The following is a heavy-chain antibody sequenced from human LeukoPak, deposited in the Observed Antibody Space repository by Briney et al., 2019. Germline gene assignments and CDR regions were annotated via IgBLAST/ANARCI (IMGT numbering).Heavy chain of an antibody. CDR2: IYYSGST. J-gene: IGHJ4*02. CDR1: GGSTSSSSYY. Sequence: PSETLSLTCTVSGGSTSSSSYYWGWIRQPPGKGLERIGSIYYSGSTYYNPSLKSRVTISVDTSKNQFSLKLSSVTAADTAVYYCTTTTLTNIVVAIPFNFWGQGTLVTVSS. CDR3: TTTTLTNIVVAIPFNF. V-gene: IGHV4-39*01. D-gene: IGHD3-22*01.